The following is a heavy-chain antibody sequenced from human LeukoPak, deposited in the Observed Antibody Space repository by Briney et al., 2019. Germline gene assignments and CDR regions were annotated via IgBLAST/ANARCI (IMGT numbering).Heavy chain of an antibody. CDR1: GGSISSYY. V-gene: IGHV4-38-2*02. Sequence: PSETLSLTCTVSGGSISSYYWGWIRQPPGKGLEWIGSIYRTGSTYYNPSLKGRVTISVDTSTNQFSLKLSSVTAADTAVYYCARVSDGSGSYYFDYWGQGTLVTVSS. CDR3: ARVSDGSGSYYFDY. J-gene: IGHJ4*02. D-gene: IGHD3-10*01. CDR2: IYRTGST.